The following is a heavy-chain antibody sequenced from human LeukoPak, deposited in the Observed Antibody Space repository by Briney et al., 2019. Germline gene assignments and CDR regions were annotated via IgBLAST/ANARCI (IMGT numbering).Heavy chain of an antibody. CDR2: IFYSGTT. Sequence: SETLSLTCIVSAGSISSYYWSWIRQPPGKWREWIGSIFYSGTTNYNPSLKCRVTISVDTSKNQFSLKLSSVTAADTAVYYCAREGRDGYKVGAFDIWGQGTMVTVSS. CDR3: AREGRDGYKVGAFDI. D-gene: IGHD5-12*01. V-gene: IGHV4-59*01. J-gene: IGHJ3*02. CDR1: AGSISSYY.